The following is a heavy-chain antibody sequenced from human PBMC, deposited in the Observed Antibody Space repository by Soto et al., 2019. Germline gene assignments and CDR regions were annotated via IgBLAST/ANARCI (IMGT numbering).Heavy chain of an antibody. CDR2: IYDSGST. D-gene: IGHD3-22*01. Sequence: SETLSLTCTVSGGSISSGGYYWSWIRQHPGKGLEWIGYIYDSGSTYYNPSLKSGVSRSVDTSKNQFSLKLSYVTAADTAVYYCAREGHYYDSSGYYFDYWGQGTLVTVSS. CDR3: AREGHYYDSSGYYFDY. V-gene: IGHV4-31*03. CDR1: GGSISSGGYY. J-gene: IGHJ4*02.